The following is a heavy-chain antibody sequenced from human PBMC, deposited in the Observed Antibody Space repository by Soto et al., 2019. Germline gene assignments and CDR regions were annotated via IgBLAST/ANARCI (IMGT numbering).Heavy chain of an antibody. CDR1: GYTFTSYA. CDR2: INAGNGNT. CDR3: ARDQVVAATDDAFDI. V-gene: IGHV1-3*01. J-gene: IGHJ3*02. Sequence: ASVKVSCKASGYTFTSYAMHWVRQATGQRLEWMGWINAGNGNTKYSQKFQGRVTITRDTSASTAYMELSSLRSEDTAVYYCARDQVVAATDDAFDIWGQGTMVTVSS. D-gene: IGHD2-15*01.